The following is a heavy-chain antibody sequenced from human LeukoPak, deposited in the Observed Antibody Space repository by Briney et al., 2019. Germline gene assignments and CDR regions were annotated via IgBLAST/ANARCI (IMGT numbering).Heavy chain of an antibody. D-gene: IGHD3-10*01. CDR2: IYSGGSGST. CDR3: AKDSDYYGSGSSDY. V-gene: IGHV3-53*01. Sequence: PGGSLRLSCAASGFTVSSSYMSWVRQAPGKGLGWVSVIYSGGSGSTYYADSVKGRFTISRDNSKNTLNLQMNSLRAEDTAVYYCAKDSDYYGSGSSDYWGQGTLVTVSS. J-gene: IGHJ4*02. CDR1: GFTVSSSY.